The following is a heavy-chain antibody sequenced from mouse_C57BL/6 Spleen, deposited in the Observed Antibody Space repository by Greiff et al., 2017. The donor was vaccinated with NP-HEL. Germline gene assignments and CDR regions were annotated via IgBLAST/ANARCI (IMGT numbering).Heavy chain of an antibody. Sequence: QVQLQQSGAELVRPGASVTLSCKASGYTFTDYEMHWVKQTPVHGLEWIGAIDPETGGTAYNQKFKGKAILTADKSSSTAYMELRSLTSEDSAVYYCTRDYYGRVYAMDYWGQGTSVTVSS. D-gene: IGHD1-1*01. CDR2: IDPETGGT. J-gene: IGHJ4*01. V-gene: IGHV1-15*01. CDR1: GYTFTDYE. CDR3: TRDYYGRVYAMDY.